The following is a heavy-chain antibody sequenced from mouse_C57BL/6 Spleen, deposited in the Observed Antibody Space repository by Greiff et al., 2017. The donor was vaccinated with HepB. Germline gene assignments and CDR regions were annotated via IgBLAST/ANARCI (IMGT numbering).Heavy chain of an antibody. D-gene: IGHD1-1*01. CDR3: ARDRILLGMDY. J-gene: IGHJ4*01. CDR2: INYDGSST. V-gene: IGHV5-16*01. Sequence: EVKLVESEGGLVQPGSSMKLSCTASGFTFSDYYMAWVRQVPEKGLEWVANINYDGSSTYYLDSLKSRFIISRDNAKNILYLQMSSLKSEDTATYYCARDRILLGMDYWGQGTSVTVSS. CDR1: GFTFSDYY.